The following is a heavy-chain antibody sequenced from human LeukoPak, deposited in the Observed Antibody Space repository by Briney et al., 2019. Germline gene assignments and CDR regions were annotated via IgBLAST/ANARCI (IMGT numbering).Heavy chain of an antibody. Sequence: GGSLRLSCAASGFTFSSYSMNWVCQAPGKGLEWVSYISSSSSTIYYADSVKGRFTISRDNAKNSLYLQMNSLRDEDTAVYYCAREPRPSGDYYYYYGMDVWGQGTTVTVS. V-gene: IGHV3-48*02. CDR3: AREPRPSGDYYYYYGMDV. D-gene: IGHD3-10*01. CDR2: ISSSSSTI. CDR1: GFTFSSYS. J-gene: IGHJ6*02.